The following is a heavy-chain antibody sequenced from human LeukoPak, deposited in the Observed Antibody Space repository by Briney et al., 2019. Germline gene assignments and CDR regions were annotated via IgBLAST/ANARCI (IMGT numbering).Heavy chain of an antibody. D-gene: IGHD1-26*01. CDR2: IYSGGST. CDR1: GFTVSSNY. J-gene: IGHJ3*02. CDR3: ARALVGAFDAFDI. V-gene: IGHV3-53*01. Sequence: GGSLRLSCAASGFTVSSNYMSWVRQAPGKGLEWVSVIYSGGSTYYADSVKGRFTISRDNSKNTPYLQMNSLRAEDTAVYYCARALVGAFDAFDIWGQGTMVTVSS.